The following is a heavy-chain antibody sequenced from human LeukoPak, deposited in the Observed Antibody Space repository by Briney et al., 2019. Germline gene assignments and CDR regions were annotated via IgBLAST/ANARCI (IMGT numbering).Heavy chain of an antibody. CDR3: ARVGSYYYYYYYMDV. V-gene: IGHV3-21*01. J-gene: IGHJ6*03. CDR2: ISSSSSYI. D-gene: IGHD1-26*01. Sequence: GGSLRLSCAASGFTFSSYSMNRVRQAPGKGLEWVSSISSSSSYIYYADSVKGRFTISRDNAKNSLYLQMNSLRAEDTAVYYCARVGSYYYYYYYMDVWGKGTTVTVSS. CDR1: GFTFSSYS.